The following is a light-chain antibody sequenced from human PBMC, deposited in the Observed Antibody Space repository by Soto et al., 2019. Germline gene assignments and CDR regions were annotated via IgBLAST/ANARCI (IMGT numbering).Light chain of an antibody. CDR2: DTS. J-gene: IGKJ4*01. CDR1: QSVNSK. V-gene: IGKV3-15*01. CDR3: QPYNNWPLT. Sequence: EIVMTQSPATLSVSPGERATLSCRASQSVNSKLAWYQQKPGQTPRLLIYDTSTRATGVPTRFSGSRSGAEFTLTINSLQSEDFAVYYCQPYNNWPLTFGGGTKVDIK.